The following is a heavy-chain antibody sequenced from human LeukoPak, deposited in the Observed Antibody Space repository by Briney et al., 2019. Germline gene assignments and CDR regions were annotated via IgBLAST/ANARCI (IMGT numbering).Heavy chain of an antibody. CDR2: ISAYNGNT. CDR3: ARDQGGSGSYYTYYDYMDV. Sequence: ASVTVSCKASGYTFTSYGISWVRQAPGQGLEWMGWISAYNGNTNYAQKLQGRVTMTTDTSTSTAYMELRSLRSDDTAVYYCARDQGGSGSYYTYYDYMDVWGKGTTVTISS. CDR1: GYTFTSYG. V-gene: IGHV1-18*01. J-gene: IGHJ6*03. D-gene: IGHD3-10*01.